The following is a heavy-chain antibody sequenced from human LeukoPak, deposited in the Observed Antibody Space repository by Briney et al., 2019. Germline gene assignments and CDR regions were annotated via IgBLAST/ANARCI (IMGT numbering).Heavy chain of an antibody. V-gene: IGHV3-23*01. Sequence: GGSLRLSCAASGFTFSNYAMSWVRQAPGKGLEWISTIIGSGGSTYYAVSVRGRFTISRDNSKHTLYLQMNSLRAEDTALYYCAKGRGSSSYYHFDYWGQGTLVSVSS. CDR1: GFTFSNYA. J-gene: IGHJ4*02. D-gene: IGHD6-13*01. CDR2: IIGSGGST. CDR3: AKGRGSSSYYHFDY.